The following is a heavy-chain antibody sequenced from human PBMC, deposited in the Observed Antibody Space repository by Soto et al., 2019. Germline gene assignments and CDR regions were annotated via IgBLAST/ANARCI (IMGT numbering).Heavy chain of an antibody. J-gene: IGHJ3*02. CDR2: INWNGGST. CDR3: ARGHGTHYYDSSGYRDAFDI. D-gene: IGHD3-22*01. V-gene: IGHV3-20*04. CDR1: GFTFDDYG. Sequence: EVQLVESGGGVVRPGGSLRLSCAASGFTFDDYGMSWVRQAPGKGLEWVSGINWNGGSTGYADSVKGRFTISRDNAKHSLYLQMNSLRAEDTAWYYCARGHGTHYYDSSGYRDAFDIWGQGTMVTVSS.